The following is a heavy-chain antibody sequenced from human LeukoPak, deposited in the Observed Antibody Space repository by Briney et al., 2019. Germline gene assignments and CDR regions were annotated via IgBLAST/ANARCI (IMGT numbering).Heavy chain of an antibody. CDR1: GGSFSGYY. V-gene: IGHV4-34*01. Sequence: SETLSLTCAVYGGSFSGYYWSWIRQPPGKGLEWIGEINHSGSTNYNPSLKSRVTISVDTSKNQFSLKLSSVTAADTAVYYCARLLYYYDSSGYYGDFDYWGQGTPVTVSS. D-gene: IGHD3-22*01. J-gene: IGHJ4*02. CDR2: INHSGST. CDR3: ARLLYYYDSSGYYGDFDY.